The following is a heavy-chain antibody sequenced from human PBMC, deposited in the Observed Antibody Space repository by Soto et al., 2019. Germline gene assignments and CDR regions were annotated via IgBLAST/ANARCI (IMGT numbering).Heavy chain of an antibody. CDR1: RGSMKSYY. J-gene: IGHJ4*02. V-gene: IGHV4-59*13. CDR3: ARDQVGFDY. Sequence: SDTLSLTCTVSRGSMKSYYWSWIRQYPGRGLEWLGYISDSGSTSYNPSLKSRITISIDTSKNHFSLQLTSLTAADTAVYYCARDQVGFDYWGQGTLVTVSS. CDR2: ISDSGST.